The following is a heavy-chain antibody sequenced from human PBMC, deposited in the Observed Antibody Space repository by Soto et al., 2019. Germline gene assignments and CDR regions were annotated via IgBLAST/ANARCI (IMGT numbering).Heavy chain of an antibody. V-gene: IGHV1-69*01. Sequence: QVQLVQSGAEVKKPGSSVKVSCKASGGTFSSYAISWVRQAPGQGLEWMGGIIPIFGTANYAQKFQGRVTITADESTSTAYMELSSLRSEDTALYYCARDRGYGGNSGEKYFDYWGQGTLVTVSS. CDR2: IIPIFGTA. D-gene: IGHD4-17*01. CDR3: ARDRGYGGNSGEKYFDY. J-gene: IGHJ4*02. CDR1: GGTFSSYA.